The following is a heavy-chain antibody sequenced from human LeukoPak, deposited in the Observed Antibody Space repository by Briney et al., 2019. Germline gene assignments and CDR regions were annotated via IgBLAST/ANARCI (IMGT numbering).Heavy chain of an antibody. V-gene: IGHV3-30*02. D-gene: IGHD5-12*01. CDR2: IRYDGSIK. Sequence: GGSLRLSCAASGFTFSDYGMDWVRQAPGKGLEWVAFIRYDGSIKYYTDSVKDRFTISRDNSRNTLYLQMNSLRAEDTAVYYCARDRRDWSHSGYGVNWFDPWGQGTLVTVSS. CDR3: ARDRRDWSHSGYGVNWFDP. CDR1: GFTFSDYG. J-gene: IGHJ5*02.